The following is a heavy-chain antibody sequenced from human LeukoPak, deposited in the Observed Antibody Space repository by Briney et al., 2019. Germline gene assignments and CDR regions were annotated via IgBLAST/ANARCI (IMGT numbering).Heavy chain of an antibody. CDR1: GGSISSYY. J-gene: IGHJ4*02. CDR3: AASLPSGSYEGLFDY. D-gene: IGHD1-26*01. Sequence: SETLSHTCTVSGGSISSYYWSWIRQPPGKGLEWIGYIYYSGSTNYNPSLKSRVTISVDTSKNQFSLKLSSVTAADTAVYYCAASLPSGSYEGLFDYWGQGTLVTVSS. CDR2: IYYSGST. V-gene: IGHV4-59*01.